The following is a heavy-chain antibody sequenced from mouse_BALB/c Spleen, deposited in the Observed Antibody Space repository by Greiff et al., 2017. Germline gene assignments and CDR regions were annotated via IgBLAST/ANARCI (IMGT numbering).Heavy chain of an antibody. CDR1: GYSFTGYY. Sequence: LVKTGASVKISCKASGYSFTGYYMHWVKQSHGKSLEWIGYISCYNGATSYNQKFKGKATFTVDTSSSTAYMQFNSLTSEDSAVYYCASPMITTGRSFAYWGQGTLVTVSA. J-gene: IGHJ3*01. D-gene: IGHD2-4*01. V-gene: IGHV1S34*01. CDR2: ISCYNGAT. CDR3: ASPMITTGRSFAY.